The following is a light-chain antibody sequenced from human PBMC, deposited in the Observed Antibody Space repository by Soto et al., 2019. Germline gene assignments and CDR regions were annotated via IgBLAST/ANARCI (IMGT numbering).Light chain of an antibody. Sequence: DIRMTQSPSSVSASVGDRVTITCRASQGINNWLAWYQQKPGKAPKLLISTASSLQSGVPSRFSGSGSGTDFTLTISSLQPGDFATYYCQQAQSFPYTFGQGTKLEIK. CDR2: TAS. V-gene: IGKV1-12*01. CDR1: QGINNW. J-gene: IGKJ2*01. CDR3: QQAQSFPYT.